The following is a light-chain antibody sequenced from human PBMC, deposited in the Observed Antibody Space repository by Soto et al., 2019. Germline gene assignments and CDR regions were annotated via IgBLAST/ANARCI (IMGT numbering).Light chain of an antibody. V-gene: IGKV3-20*01. CDR2: DTS. CDR3: QQYGTSPQT. CDR1: QSVTSNN. J-gene: IGKJ1*01. Sequence: EIVLTQSPGTLALSPGERATVSCRASQSVTSNNLAWYQQKPGQAPGPLIYDTSTRASGVPDRFSGSGSGTEFTLTISRLEPEDFAVYYCQQYGTSPQTFGQGTKVDIK.